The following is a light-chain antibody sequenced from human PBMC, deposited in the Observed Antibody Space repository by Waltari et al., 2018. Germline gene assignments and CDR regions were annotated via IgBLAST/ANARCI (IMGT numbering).Light chain of an antibody. V-gene: IGLV1-40*01. CDR3: QSFDNMLSGGVV. Sequence: QSVLTQPPSVSGTPGQRVTISCSGSTPNIGAGHDVHWYQHLPGTAPNLLIYGNNNRPSGVPDRFAGSKSGTSASLAITGLQADDEADYFCQSFDNMLSGGVVFGGGTKLAVL. J-gene: IGLJ2*01. CDR1: TPNIGAGHD. CDR2: GNN.